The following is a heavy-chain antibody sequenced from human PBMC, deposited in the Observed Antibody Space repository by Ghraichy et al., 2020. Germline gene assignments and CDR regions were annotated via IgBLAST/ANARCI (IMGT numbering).Heavy chain of an antibody. CDR3: AREFMAGTGGVDI. Sequence: GESLNISCAASEFTFSNYYMNWVRQAPGKGLEWVATIKEDGSDKFYVDSGKGRFTISRDNAKNSLNLQMSSLRAEVTAVYFCAREFMAGTGGVDIWGQGKMVTVSS. CDR2: IKEDGSDK. CDR1: EFTFSNYY. V-gene: IGHV3-7*03. D-gene: IGHD6-19*01. J-gene: IGHJ3*02.